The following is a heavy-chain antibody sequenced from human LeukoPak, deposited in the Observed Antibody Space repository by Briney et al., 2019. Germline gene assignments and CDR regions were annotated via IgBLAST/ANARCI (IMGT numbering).Heavy chain of an antibody. CDR3: ARGSAGIEAAGPYWFDP. V-gene: IGHV3-48*03. J-gene: IGHJ5*02. CDR1: GFTVSSYE. CDR2: ISSSGTTI. D-gene: IGHD6-13*01. Sequence: GGSLRLSCSASGFTVSSYEMNWVRQAPGKGLEWVSYISSSGTTIYYADSVKGRFTISRDNAKNSLYLQMNNLRADDTSLYYCARGSAGIEAAGPYWFDPWGQGTLVTVSS.